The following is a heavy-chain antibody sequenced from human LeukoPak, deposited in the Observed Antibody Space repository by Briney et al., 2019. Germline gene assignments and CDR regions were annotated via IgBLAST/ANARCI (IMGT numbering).Heavy chain of an antibody. CDR2: IYYSGST. D-gene: IGHD6-13*01. Sequence: SETLSLACTVSGGTISSYYWSWIRQPPGKGLEWIGYIYYSGSTNYNPSLKSRVTISVDTSKNQFSLKLSSVTAADTAVYYCARISSSSWVRHAFEICGQGTMVTVSS. V-gene: IGHV4-59*01. CDR1: GGTISSYY. J-gene: IGHJ3*02. CDR3: ARISSSSWVRHAFEI.